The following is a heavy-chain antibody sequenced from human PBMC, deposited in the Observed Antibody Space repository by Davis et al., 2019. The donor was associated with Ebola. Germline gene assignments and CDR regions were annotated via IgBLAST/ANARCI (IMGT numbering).Heavy chain of an antibody. V-gene: IGHV4-59*12. CDR2: IYYSGST. D-gene: IGHD6-19*01. CDR3: ARGRGEHSSGWFYYYYMDV. J-gene: IGHJ6*03. Sequence: PSETLSLTCTVSGGSISSYYWSWIRQPPGKGLEWIGYIYYSGSTNYNPSLKSRVTISVDTSKNQLSLKLTSVTAADTALYYCARGRGEHSSGWFYYYYMDVWGKGTTVTVSS. CDR1: GGSISSYY.